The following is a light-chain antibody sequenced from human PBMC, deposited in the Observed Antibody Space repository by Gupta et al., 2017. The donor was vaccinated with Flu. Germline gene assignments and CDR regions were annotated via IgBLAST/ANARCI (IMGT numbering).Light chain of an antibody. CDR1: SSSICTSYF. V-gene: IGLV8-61*01. Sequence: SSSSICTSYFPSWYQLTPGPAPRTLIYNTNSRSSGLPGLFAGSIRRNEAPLTIAGAQADDAYDYCGVLDESSGIWVFGRGTKLTVL. CDR3: VLDESSGIWV. J-gene: IGLJ3*02. CDR2: NTN.